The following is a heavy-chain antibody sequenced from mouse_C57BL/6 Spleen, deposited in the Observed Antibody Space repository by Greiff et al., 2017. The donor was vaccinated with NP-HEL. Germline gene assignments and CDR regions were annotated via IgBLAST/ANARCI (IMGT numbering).Heavy chain of an antibody. CDR1: GYTFTDYN. Sequence: EVQLQQSGPELVKPGASVKIPCKASGYTFTDYNMDWVKQSHGKSLEWIGDINPNNGGTIYNQKFKGKATLTVDKSSSTAYMELRSLTSEDTAVYYCARSFYDYDEMGYAMDYWGQGTSVTVSS. V-gene: IGHV1-18*01. CDR3: ARSFYDYDEMGYAMDY. D-gene: IGHD2-4*01. J-gene: IGHJ4*01. CDR2: INPNNGGT.